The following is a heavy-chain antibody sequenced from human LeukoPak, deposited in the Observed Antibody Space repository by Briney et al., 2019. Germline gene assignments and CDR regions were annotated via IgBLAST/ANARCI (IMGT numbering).Heavy chain of an antibody. D-gene: IGHD6-13*01. V-gene: IGHV4-59*01. CDR2: IHYSGST. CDR1: GGSISSYY. CDR3: AREAGSSWYLP. J-gene: IGHJ4*02. Sequence: SETLSLTCTVSGGSISSYYWSWIRQPPGKGLEWIGYIHYSGSTNYNPSLKSRVTISVDTSKNQFSLKLSSVTAADTAVYYCAREAGSSWYLPWGQGTLVTVSS.